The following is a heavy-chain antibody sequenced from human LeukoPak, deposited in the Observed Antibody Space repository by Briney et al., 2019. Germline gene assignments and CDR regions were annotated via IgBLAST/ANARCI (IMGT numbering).Heavy chain of an antibody. CDR3: VRDVGGIYYVFGY. D-gene: IGHD1-26*01. CDR2: ISGGSIT. J-gene: IGHJ4*02. Sequence: PGGSLRLSCAASGFTFSSYSMNWVRQTPWKGLEWVSSISGGSITFYADSVKGRFTISRDNSKNMMYLQMNSLRAEDTAVYYCVRDVGGIYYVFGYWGQGTLVTVSS. CDR1: GFTFSSYS. V-gene: IGHV3-23*01.